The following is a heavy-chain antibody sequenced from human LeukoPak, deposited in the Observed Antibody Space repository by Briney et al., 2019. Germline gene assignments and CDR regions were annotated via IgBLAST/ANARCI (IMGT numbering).Heavy chain of an antibody. CDR2: IYYSGST. CDR1: GGSISSYY. CDR3: ARDGDTVTSEGGGGFDY. J-gene: IGHJ4*02. Sequence: SETLSLTCTVSGGSISSYYWSWIRQPPGKGLEWIGYIYYSGSTNYNPSLKSRVTISVDTSKNQFSLKLSSVTAADTAVYYCARDGDTVTSEGGGGFDYWGQGTLVTVSS. D-gene: IGHD4-17*01. V-gene: IGHV4-59*01.